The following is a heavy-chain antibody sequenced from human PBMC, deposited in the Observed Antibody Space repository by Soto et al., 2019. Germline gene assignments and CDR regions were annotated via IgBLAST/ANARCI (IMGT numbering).Heavy chain of an antibody. CDR2: ISVSSETT. J-gene: IGHJ4*02. Sequence: EVQLLESGRGLVRPGGSLRLSCAASGFSFTNYAMSWVRQAPGKGLEWLSAISVSSETTYYADSVRGRFTISRDNSRATVFLQMSNLRAEDTALYYCAKEQWLIQGHFDYWGQGILVTVSS. V-gene: IGHV3-23*01. CDR3: AKEQWLIQGHFDY. CDR1: GFSFTNYA. D-gene: IGHD5-18*01.